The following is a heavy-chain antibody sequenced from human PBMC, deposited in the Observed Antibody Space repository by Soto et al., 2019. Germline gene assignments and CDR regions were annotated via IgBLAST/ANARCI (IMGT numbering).Heavy chain of an antibody. Sequence: GGSLRLSCGASGFTFSLYSMNWVRPAPGKGLEWVSSISTSSSYIYYADSVKGRFTISRDNAKNSLYLQMNGLRAEDTAVYYCARADVITTLFTAFDIWGQGTMVTVSS. CDR3: ARADVITTLFTAFDI. D-gene: IGHD3-16*01. V-gene: IGHV3-21*01. CDR2: ISTSSSYI. J-gene: IGHJ3*02. CDR1: GFTFSLYS.